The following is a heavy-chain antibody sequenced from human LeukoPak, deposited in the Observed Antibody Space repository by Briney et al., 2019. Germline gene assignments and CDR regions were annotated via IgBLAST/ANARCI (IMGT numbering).Heavy chain of an antibody. D-gene: IGHD5-24*01. J-gene: IGHJ4*02. V-gene: IGHV1-69*13. Sequence: ASVKVSCKASGGTFSSYAISWVRQAPGQGLEWMGGIIPIFGTANYAQKFQGRVTITADESTSTACMELSSLRSEDTAVYYCVIMYATEDGYNLIDYWGQGTLVTVSS. CDR3: VIMYATEDGYNLIDY. CDR2: IIPIFGTA. CDR1: GGTFSSYA.